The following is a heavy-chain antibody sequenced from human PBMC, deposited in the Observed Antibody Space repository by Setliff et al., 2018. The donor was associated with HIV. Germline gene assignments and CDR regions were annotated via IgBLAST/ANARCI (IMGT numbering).Heavy chain of an antibody. J-gene: IGHJ4*02. CDR3: AKIQNPQGYYYDSSGYYPHPGSPDY. D-gene: IGHD3-22*01. Sequence: GGSLRLSWAASGFTVTTYWMSWVRQAPGKGLEWVANIKQDGSNKYYADSVKGRFTISRDNSKNTLYLQMNSLRAEDTAVYYCAKIQNPQGYYYDSSGYYPHPGSPDYWGQGTLVTVSS. V-gene: IGHV3-7*01. CDR1: GFTVTTYW. CDR2: IKQDGSNK.